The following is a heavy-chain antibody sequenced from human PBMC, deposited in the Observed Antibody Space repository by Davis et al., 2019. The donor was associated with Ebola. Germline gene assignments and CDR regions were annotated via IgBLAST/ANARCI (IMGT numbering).Heavy chain of an antibody. D-gene: IGHD4-23*01. Sequence: GESLKISCAASGYTFTSYGMSWVRQAPGQGLEWMGWINTDTGNPTYAQAFMGRFVFSLDTSVTTAYLQISRLKADDTAVYYCATDELRSDWGQGTLVTVSS. CDR2: INTDTGNP. CDR1: GYTFTSYG. CDR3: ATDELRSD. V-gene: IGHV7-4-1*02. J-gene: IGHJ1*01.